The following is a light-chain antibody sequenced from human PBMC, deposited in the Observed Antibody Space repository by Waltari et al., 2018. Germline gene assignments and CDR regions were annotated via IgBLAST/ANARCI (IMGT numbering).Light chain of an antibody. CDR1: QSVSSF. CDR3: YQHSSGYS. J-gene: IGKJ2*03. CDR2: DAS. Sequence: VILTQSPATLSLSPGERATLSCRASQSVSSFLAWYQQKPGQAPRLLISDASSRATGIPDRFGGSGSGTDFTLTISSLEAEDVGVYHCYQHSSGYSFGQGTKVEIK. V-gene: IGKV3-11*01.